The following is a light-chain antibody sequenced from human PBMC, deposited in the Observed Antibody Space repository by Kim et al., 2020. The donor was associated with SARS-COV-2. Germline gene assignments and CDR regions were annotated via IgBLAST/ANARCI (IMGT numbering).Light chain of an antibody. J-gene: IGLJ1*01. CDR2: EGI. CDR3: TTHGGFNYV. CDR1: SSDCGGFNY. Sequence: PGQSVTIPCSGTSSDCGGFNYVSWYQQHPGKAPKLIIYEGIKRPSGVPDRFSGSRSGYTASLTISGLQAEDEADYYCTTHGGFNYVFGTGTKVTVL. V-gene: IGLV2-8*01.